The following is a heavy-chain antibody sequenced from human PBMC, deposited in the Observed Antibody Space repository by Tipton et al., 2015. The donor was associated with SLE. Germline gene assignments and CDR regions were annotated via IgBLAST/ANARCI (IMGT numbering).Heavy chain of an antibody. J-gene: IGHJ3*01. Sequence: TLSLPCAVYGGSFSGYYWSWIRQPPGKGLEWIGEINHSGSTNYNTSLKSRVTISVDTSKKQFSLTLSSVTAADTAVYYCAREGIEMATIGNWGQGKLVTVSS. CDR3: AREGIEMATIGN. CDR1: GGSFSGYY. CDR2: INHSGST. V-gene: IGHV4-34*01. D-gene: IGHD5-24*01.